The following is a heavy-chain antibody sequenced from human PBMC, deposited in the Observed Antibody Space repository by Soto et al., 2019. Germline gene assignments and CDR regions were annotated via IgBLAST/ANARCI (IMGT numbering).Heavy chain of an antibody. J-gene: IGHJ4*02. V-gene: IGHV3-23*01. CDR1: GFTFSNYA. CDR3: AIGYYDFWSGYIN. Sequence: EVQLLESGGGLVRPGGSLRLSCAASGFTFSNYAMSWVRQAPGKGLEWVSSISGSGGITYIADSVKGRFTISRDNSKNTLYLQMNSLRAEDTAVYYCAIGYYDFWSGYINWGQGNLVTVSS. CDR2: ISGSGGIT. D-gene: IGHD3-3*01.